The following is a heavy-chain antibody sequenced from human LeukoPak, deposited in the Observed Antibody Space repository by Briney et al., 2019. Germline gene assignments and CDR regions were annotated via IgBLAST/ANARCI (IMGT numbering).Heavy chain of an antibody. Sequence: GGSLRLSCAASGFTFSSYAMSWVRQALGKGLEWVSAISGSGGSTYYADSVKGRFTISRDNSKNTLYLQMNGLRDGDTAVYYCARVSSGWYKHQDYWGQGTLVTVSS. J-gene: IGHJ4*02. CDR2: ISGSGGST. CDR1: GFTFSSYA. V-gene: IGHV3-23*01. D-gene: IGHD6-19*01. CDR3: ARVSSGWYKHQDY.